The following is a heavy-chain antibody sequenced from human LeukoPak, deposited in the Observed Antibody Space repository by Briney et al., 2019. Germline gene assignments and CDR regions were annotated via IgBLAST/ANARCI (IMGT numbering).Heavy chain of an antibody. CDR1: GYTFTDYY. J-gene: IGHJ4*02. V-gene: IGHV1-2*02. CDR2: INPNSGGT. CDR3: ARALRGSGYDPYDY. Sequence: ASVKVSCKASGYTFTDYYVHWLRQAPGQGPEWMGWINPNSGGTTYAHKLQGRVTMTRDTSITTAYMELNSLTSDDTALYYCARALRGSGYDPYDYWGQGTLVTVSS. D-gene: IGHD5-12*01.